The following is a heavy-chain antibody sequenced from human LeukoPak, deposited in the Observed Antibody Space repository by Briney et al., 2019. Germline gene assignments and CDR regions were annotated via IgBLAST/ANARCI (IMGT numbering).Heavy chain of an antibody. CDR1: GGSISSSNYY. V-gene: IGHV4-61*02. CDR3: ARGLDIVVVPAQGVDWFDP. Sequence: SETLSLTCTVSGGSISSSNYYWGWIRQPGGKGLEWIGRIYTSGSTNYNPSLKSRVTMSVDTSKNQFSLKLSSVTAADTAVYYCARGLDIVVVPAQGVDWFDPWGQGTLVTVSS. J-gene: IGHJ5*02. CDR2: IYTSGST. D-gene: IGHD2-2*03.